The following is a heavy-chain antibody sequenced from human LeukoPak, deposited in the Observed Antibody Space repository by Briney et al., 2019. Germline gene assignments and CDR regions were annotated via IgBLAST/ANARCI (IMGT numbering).Heavy chain of an antibody. Sequence: NPGGSLRLTCAASGFTFSDYYMSWIRQAPGKGLEWVSYISSSGSTIYYADSVKGRFTISRDNAKNSLYLQMNSLRAEDTAVYYCARGHYYYYYYYIDVWGKGTTVTVSS. J-gene: IGHJ6*03. CDR2: ISSSGSTI. CDR1: GFTFSDYY. CDR3: ARGHYYYYYYYIDV. V-gene: IGHV3-11*04.